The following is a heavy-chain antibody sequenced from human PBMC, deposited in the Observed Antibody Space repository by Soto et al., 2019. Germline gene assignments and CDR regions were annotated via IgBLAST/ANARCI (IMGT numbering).Heavy chain of an antibody. Sequence: GGSLRLSCAASGFTFSSYGMHWVRQAPGKGLERVAVISYDGSNKYYADSVKGRFTISRDNSKNTLYLQMNSLRAEDTAVYYCAKDLRTGDYGLFDYRGQRSSVTVSS. V-gene: IGHV3-30*18. D-gene: IGHD4-17*01. CDR2: ISYDGSNK. J-gene: IGHJ4*02. CDR3: AKDLRTGDYGLFDY. CDR1: GFTFSSYG.